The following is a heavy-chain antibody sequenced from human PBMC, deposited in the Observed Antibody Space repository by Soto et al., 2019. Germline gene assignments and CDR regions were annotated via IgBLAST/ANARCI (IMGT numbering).Heavy chain of an antibody. CDR2: IKQDGSEK. D-gene: IGHD2-15*01. CDR1: GFTFSSYW. Sequence: EVQLVESGGGLVQPGGSLRLSCAASGFTFSSYWMSWVRQAPGKGLEWVANIKQDGSEKYYVDSVKGRFTISRDNAKNSLYLQMNNQRAEDTAVYYCRLDGSGGSCYSEVDYWGQGTLVTVSS. V-gene: IGHV3-7*05. J-gene: IGHJ4*02. CDR3: RLDGSGGSCYSEVDY.